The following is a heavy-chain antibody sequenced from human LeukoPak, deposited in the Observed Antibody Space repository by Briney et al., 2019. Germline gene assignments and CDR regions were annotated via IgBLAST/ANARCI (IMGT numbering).Heavy chain of an antibody. CDR3: ARPNSYDVGNNAFDI. CDR1: GGSMSSYY. Sequence: SETLSLTCTVSGGSMSSYYWTWIRQPPGKGLEWIGYIYYSGSTHYNPSLKSRVTISVDTSKSQFSLKLSSVTAADTAVYYCARPNSYDVGNNAFDIWGQGTMVTVSS. V-gene: IGHV4-59*01. D-gene: IGHD2/OR15-2a*01. J-gene: IGHJ3*02. CDR2: IYYSGST.